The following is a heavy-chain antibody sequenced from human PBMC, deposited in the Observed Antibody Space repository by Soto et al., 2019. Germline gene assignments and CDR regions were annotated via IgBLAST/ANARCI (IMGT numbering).Heavy chain of an antibody. D-gene: IGHD4-17*01. Sequence: PSETLSLTCVVSGDSIASSYWWSWVRQPPGKGLEWIGEIYHSGTTNYNPSLKSRVTILQDKSNNQFSLRLDSVTAADTAVYYCPRYDFGIFDQWGQGTLVTVYS. CDR2: IYHSGTT. J-gene: IGHJ4*02. CDR3: PRYDFGIFDQ. V-gene: IGHV4-4*02. CDR1: GDSIASSYW.